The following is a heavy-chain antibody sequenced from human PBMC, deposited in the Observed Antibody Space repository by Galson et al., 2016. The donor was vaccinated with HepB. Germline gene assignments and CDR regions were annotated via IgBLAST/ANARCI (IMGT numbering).Heavy chain of an antibody. J-gene: IGHJ2*01. Sequence: SLRLSCAVSGFTFSSYAMNWVRQAPGKGLEWVSGISGSGGSTYYAGSVKGRFTISRDNSKNTLNLQMNSLRAEDTAVYYCAKIAVTGTWYFDLWGRGALVSVSS. CDR1: GFTFSSYA. CDR2: ISGSGGST. D-gene: IGHD6-19*01. V-gene: IGHV3-23*01. CDR3: AKIAVTGTWYFDL.